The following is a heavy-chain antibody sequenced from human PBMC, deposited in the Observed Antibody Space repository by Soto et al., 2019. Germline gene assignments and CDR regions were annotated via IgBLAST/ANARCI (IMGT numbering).Heavy chain of an antibody. D-gene: IGHD2-8*02. CDR3: ARDKITGLFDY. CDR1: GGSFSAYS. Sequence: HVQLQQWGAGLLKPSETLSLTCAVYGGSFSAYSWTWIRQPPGTGLEWIGEINHSGSTNYNPYLKSRVTISVDTSKNQFSLKLTSVTAAESAVDYCARDKITGLFDYWGQGTLVTVSS. V-gene: IGHV4-34*01. J-gene: IGHJ4*02. CDR2: INHSGST.